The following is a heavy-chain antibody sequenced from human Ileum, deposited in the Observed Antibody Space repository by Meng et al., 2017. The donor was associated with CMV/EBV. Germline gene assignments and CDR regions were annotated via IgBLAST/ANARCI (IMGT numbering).Heavy chain of an antibody. J-gene: IGHJ4*02. CDR2: IYGDGRYK. Sequence: GESLKISCAASGFTFSASWMSWVRQAPGKGLEWVANIYGDGRYKYYVDSVKGRFTISRDNARQSLYLQMNSLRPEDTSVEYCATPKDSPENDWGQGTLVTVSS. CDR1: GFTFSASW. D-gene: IGHD2/OR15-2a*01. CDR3: ATPKDSPEND. V-gene: IGHV3-7*01.